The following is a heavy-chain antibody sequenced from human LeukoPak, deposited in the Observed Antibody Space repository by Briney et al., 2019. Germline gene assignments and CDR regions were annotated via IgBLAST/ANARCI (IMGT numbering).Heavy chain of an antibody. CDR1: GGSISSYC. CDR2: IYYSGST. CDR3: ARVSDILTGHAFDI. V-gene: IGHV4-59*01. Sequence: SETLSLTCTVSGGSISSYCWSWIRQPPGKGLEWIGYIYYSGSTNYNPSLKRRVTISVDTSKNQFSLKLSSVTAADTAVYYCARVSDILTGHAFDIWGQGTMVTVSS. J-gene: IGHJ3*02. D-gene: IGHD3-9*01.